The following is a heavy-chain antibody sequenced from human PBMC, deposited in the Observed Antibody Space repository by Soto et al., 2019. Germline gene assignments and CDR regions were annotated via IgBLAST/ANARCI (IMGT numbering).Heavy chain of an antibody. J-gene: IGHJ4*02. CDR2: ISGSGGST. D-gene: IGHD5-18*01. CDR3: AKSEYSYGSGAPDY. V-gene: IGHV3-23*01. Sequence: EVQLLESGGGLEQPGGSLRLSCAASGFTFRSYAMSWVRQAPGKGLEWVSGISGSGGSTYYADSVKGRFTISRDNFKNTLYLQMNSLRAEDTAVYYCAKSEYSYGSGAPDYWGQGTLVTVSS. CDR1: GFTFRSYA.